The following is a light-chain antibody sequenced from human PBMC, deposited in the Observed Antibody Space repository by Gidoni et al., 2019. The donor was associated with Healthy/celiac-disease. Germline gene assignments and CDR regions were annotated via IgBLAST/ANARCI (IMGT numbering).Light chain of an antibody. Sequence: EIVLTQSPGTLSLSPGERATLSCRASQSVSSSYLAWYQHTPGKAPRLLIYGASSRATGIPDRFSGSGSGTDFTLTISRLEPEVFAVYYCQQYGSSLLTFGGGTKVEIK. J-gene: IGKJ4*01. CDR3: QQYGSSLLT. V-gene: IGKV3-20*01. CDR2: GAS. CDR1: QSVSSSY.